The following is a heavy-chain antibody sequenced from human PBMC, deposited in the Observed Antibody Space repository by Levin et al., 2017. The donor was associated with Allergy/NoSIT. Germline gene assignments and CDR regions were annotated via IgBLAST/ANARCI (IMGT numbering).Heavy chain of an antibody. D-gene: IGHD3-10*01. J-gene: IGHJ4*02. CDR3: AKDQGGWRGIDY. Sequence: PGESLKISCAASGFTFGDYTMHWVRQAPGKGLEWVSFISWGGNRAHYADSVKGRFTISRDNTKNSLYLQLSSLRTEDTALYYCAKDQGGWRGIDYWGQGTLVTVSS. CDR2: ISWGGNRA. CDR1: GFTFGDYT. V-gene: IGHV3-43*01.